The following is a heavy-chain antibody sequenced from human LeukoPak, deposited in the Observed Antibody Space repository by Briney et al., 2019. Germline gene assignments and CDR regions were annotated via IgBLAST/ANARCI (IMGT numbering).Heavy chain of an antibody. D-gene: IGHD2-21*02. CDR3: ARDGGYCGGDCYSPEYFQH. CDR1: GFTFSNYS. Sequence: PGGSLRLSCTASGFTFSNYSMNWVRQAPGKGLEWVSSISSSSSYIYYADSVKGRFTISRDNAKNSLYLQMNSLRAEDTAVYYCARDGGYCGGDCYSPEYFQHWGQGTLVTVSS. V-gene: IGHV3-21*01. CDR2: ISSSSSYI. J-gene: IGHJ1*01.